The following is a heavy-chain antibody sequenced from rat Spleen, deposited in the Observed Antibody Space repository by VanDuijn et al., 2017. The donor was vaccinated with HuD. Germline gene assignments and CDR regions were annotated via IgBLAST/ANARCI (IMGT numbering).Heavy chain of an antibody. Sequence: EVQLVESGGGLVQPGRSLKLSCAASGFTFSNYGMAWVRQAPTKGLEWVATINYDGSGTYYRDSVKGRFTISRDNAKRTLYLQMDSLRSEDTATYYCAREGTYCGDYFDYWGQGVMVTVSS. CDR2: INYDGSGT. J-gene: IGHJ2*01. D-gene: IGHD1-9*01. CDR1: GFTFSNYG. V-gene: IGHV5-29*01. CDR3: AREGTYCGDYFDY.